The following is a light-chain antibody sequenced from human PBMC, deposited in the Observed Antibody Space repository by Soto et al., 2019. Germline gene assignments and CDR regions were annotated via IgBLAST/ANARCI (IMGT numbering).Light chain of an antibody. CDR2: DAS. CDR1: QSVSSY. V-gene: IGKV3-11*01. CDR3: QQRSNWPPGYT. Sequence: EIVLTQSPATLSLSPGERATLSCRASQSVSSYLAWYQQKPGHAPRLLIYDASNRATGIPARFSGSGSGTDFNLTISILEPEDFAVYYCQQRSNWPPGYTFGQGTKLEIK. J-gene: IGKJ2*01.